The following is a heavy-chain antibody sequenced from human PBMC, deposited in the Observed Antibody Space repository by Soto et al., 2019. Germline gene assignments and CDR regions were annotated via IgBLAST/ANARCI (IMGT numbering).Heavy chain of an antibody. V-gene: IGHV1-2*04. D-gene: IGHD3-3*01. CDR3: ARGDYDFWSGYFRTPNWFDP. Sequence: ASVKVSCKASGYTFTGYYMHWVRQAPGQGLEWMGWINPNSGGTNYARKFQGWVTMTRDTSISTAYMELSRLRSDDTAVYYCARGDYDFWSGYFRTPNWFDPWAQGTLVTVSS. J-gene: IGHJ5*02. CDR1: GYTFTGYY. CDR2: INPNSGGT.